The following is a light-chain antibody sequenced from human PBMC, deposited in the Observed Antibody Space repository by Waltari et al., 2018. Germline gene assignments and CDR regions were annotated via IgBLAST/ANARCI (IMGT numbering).Light chain of an antibody. CDR1: QSLSNY. Sequence: EIVLTQSTATLSLSPGARATLSCRASQSLSNYLAWYQQKPGQAPRLLIYDAANRATGIPARFSGSGSGTDFTLTISSLEPEDFAVYYCQQRSNWLFGGGTKVEIK. J-gene: IGKJ4*01. CDR2: DAA. CDR3: QQRSNWL. V-gene: IGKV3-11*01.